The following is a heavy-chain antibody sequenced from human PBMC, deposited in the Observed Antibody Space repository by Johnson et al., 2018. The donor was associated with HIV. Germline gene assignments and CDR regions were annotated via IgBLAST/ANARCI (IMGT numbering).Heavy chain of an antibody. V-gene: IGHV3-NL1*01. CDR3: AREDPPGLLRRSGAFDI. CDR2: VFSGDNT. J-gene: IGHJ3*02. D-gene: IGHD3-16*01. CDR1: GFNFSSNG. Sequence: QVQLVESGGGVVQPGRSLRLSCAASGFNFSSNGMFWVRQAPDKGLEWVSIVFSGDNTYYADSVKGRFTISRDNSKNSLYLQMNSLRAEDTAVYYCAREDPPGLLRRSGAFDIWGQGTMVTVSS.